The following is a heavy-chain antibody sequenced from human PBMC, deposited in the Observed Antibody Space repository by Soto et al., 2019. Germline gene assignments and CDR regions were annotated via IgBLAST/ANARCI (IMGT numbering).Heavy chain of an antibody. CDR3: AREEGISDWHAFDY. Sequence: ASVKVYCKASGYTFTDYGISWVRQAPGQGLEWMGWISTYNGNTIYAQKIQGRVTMTTDTSTSTAYVELRSLRSDDTAVYYCAREEGISDWHAFDYWGQGTLVTVSS. D-gene: IGHD6-19*01. CDR1: GYTFTDYG. V-gene: IGHV1-18*04. CDR2: ISTYNGNT. J-gene: IGHJ4*02.